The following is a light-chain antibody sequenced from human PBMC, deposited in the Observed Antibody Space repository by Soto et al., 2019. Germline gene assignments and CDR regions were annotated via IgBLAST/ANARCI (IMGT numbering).Light chain of an antibody. J-gene: IGKJ1*01. Sequence: DVQMTQSPSTLSASVGDRVTLTCRASQSVSGWLAWYQQKPGKAPKLLIYDASNLESGVPSRFSGSGSGTEFTLTISSLQPDDFATYYCQQYNIYPWTFGQGTKVDIK. CDR1: QSVSGW. V-gene: IGKV1-5*01. CDR3: QQYNIYPWT. CDR2: DAS.